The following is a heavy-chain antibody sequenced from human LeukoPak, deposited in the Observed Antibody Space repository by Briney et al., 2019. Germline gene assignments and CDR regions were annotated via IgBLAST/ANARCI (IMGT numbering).Heavy chain of an antibody. CDR2: IKNKIDGGTT. CDR3: SKYNPYDALDY. J-gene: IGHJ4*02. Sequence: GGSLRLSCAGSGFTFSQDWMSWVRQVPGKGLEWLGRIKNKIDGGTTDYAVNVKGRFTISRDDSKNTLYLQMNSLKTGDTAVYYCSKYNPYDALDYWGQGTLVTVSS. CDR1: GFTFSQDW. V-gene: IGHV3-15*01. D-gene: IGHD1-1*01.